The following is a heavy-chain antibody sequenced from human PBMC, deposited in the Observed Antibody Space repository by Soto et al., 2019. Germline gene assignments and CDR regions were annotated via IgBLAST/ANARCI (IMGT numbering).Heavy chain of an antibody. Sequence: GGSLRLSCTASGFTFSSHAMTWVRQAPGKGLEWVSGLSDSGDSIYYAESVKGRFTIYRDNSMNTLYLQMNTLRVEDSAVYYCAKVSSSWYAGFFDLWGQGTLVTVSS. CDR3: AKVSSSWYAGFFDL. J-gene: IGHJ4*02. CDR2: LSDSGDSI. CDR1: GFTFSSHA. D-gene: IGHD6-13*01. V-gene: IGHV3-23*01.